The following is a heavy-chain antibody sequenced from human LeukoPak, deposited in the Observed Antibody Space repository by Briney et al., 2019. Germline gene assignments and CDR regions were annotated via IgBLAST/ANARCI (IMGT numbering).Heavy chain of an antibody. D-gene: IGHD3-9*01. CDR1: GRSISSYY. CDR2: MYSSGTT. Sequence: SETLSLTWTISGRSISSYYWSWIRQPPGKGLEWIGYMYSSGTTKYNPSLKSRVTLSVDTSKNQFSLKLSSVTAADTAFYYCPRHILTAGSIEWGQGTLVTVSS. CDR3: PRHILTAGSIE. J-gene: IGHJ4*02. V-gene: IGHV4-59*08.